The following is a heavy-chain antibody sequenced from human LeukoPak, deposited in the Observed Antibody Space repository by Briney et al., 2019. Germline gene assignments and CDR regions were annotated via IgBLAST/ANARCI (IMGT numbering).Heavy chain of an antibody. J-gene: IGHJ4*02. CDR3: SRESGAFCPFGY. D-gene: IGHD1-26*01. CDR2: IYYSGST. CDR1: GGSVSSGSYY. V-gene: IGHV4-61*01. Sequence: SETLSLTCTVSGGSVSSGSYYWSWIRQPPGKGLEWIGYIYYSGSTNYNPSLKSRVTMSLDESSNQLSLKLTSVTAADTAIYYCSRESGAFCPFGYWGQGTLVIVPS.